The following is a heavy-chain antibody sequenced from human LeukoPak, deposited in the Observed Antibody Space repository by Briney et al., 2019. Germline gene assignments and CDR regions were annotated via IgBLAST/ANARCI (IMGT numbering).Heavy chain of an antibody. D-gene: IGHD6-19*01. CDR1: GGSFSGYY. CDR2: INHSGST. J-gene: IGHJ6*02. Sequence: PSETLSLTCAVYGGSFSGYYWSWIRQPPGKGLEWIGEINHSGSTNYNPSLKSRVTISVDTSKNQFSLKLSSVTAADTAVYYCARGHYSSGWRKTQTNYGMGVWGQGTTVTVSS. V-gene: IGHV4-34*01. CDR3: ARGHYSSGWRKTQTNYGMGV.